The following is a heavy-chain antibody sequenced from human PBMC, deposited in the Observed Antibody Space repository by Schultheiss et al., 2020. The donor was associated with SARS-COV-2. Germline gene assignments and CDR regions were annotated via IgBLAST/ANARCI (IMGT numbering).Heavy chain of an antibody. D-gene: IGHD1-7*01. V-gene: IGHV4-61*08. CDR3: ARVLELPPNWFDP. CDR1: GGSISSGDYY. J-gene: IGHJ5*02. CDR2: VYYTGIT. Sequence: SETLSLTCTVSGGSISSGDYYWSWIRQPPGKGLEWIGYVYYTGITNYNPSLRSRVTISADTSKNQFSLKLRSITAADTAVYYCARVLELPPNWFDPWGQGTLVTVSS.